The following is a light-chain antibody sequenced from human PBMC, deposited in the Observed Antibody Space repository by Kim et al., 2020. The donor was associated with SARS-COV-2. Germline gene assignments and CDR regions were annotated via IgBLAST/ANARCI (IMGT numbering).Light chain of an antibody. CDR1: QSVSSN. CDR2: GAS. J-gene: IGKJ2*01. V-gene: IGKV3-15*01. Sequence: EVVMTQSPATLSVSLGERATLSCRASQSVSSNLAWYQQKPGQAPRLLIYGASTRATGIPARFSGSASGTEFTLTISSLQSEDFAIYYCQQYNDWPPYTFGQGTKLEI. CDR3: QQYNDWPPYT.